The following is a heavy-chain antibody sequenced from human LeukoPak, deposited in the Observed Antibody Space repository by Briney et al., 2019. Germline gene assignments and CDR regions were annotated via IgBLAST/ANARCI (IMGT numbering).Heavy chain of an antibody. V-gene: IGHV3-21*01. J-gene: IGHJ6*03. Sequence: GGSLRLSCAASGFTFSSYSMNWVRQAPGKGLEWVSSISSSSSYIYYADSVRGRFTISRDNSKNTLYLQMNSLRAEDTAVYYCAKTYCSSTSCYVRYYYYYYMDVWGKGTTVTVSS. CDR2: ISSSSSYI. D-gene: IGHD2-2*01. CDR3: AKTYCSSTSCYVRYYYYYYMDV. CDR1: GFTFSSYS.